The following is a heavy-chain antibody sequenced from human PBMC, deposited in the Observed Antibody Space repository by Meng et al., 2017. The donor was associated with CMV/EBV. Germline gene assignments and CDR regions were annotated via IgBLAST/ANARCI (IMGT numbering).Heavy chain of an antibody. D-gene: IGHD3-10*01. CDR1: GFTFSSYA. Sequence: GGSLKISCAASGFTFSSYAMHWVRQAPGKGLEYVSAISSNGGSTYYADSVKGRFTISRDNSKNTLYLQMNSLRAEDTAVYYCARDLIGARNFDYWGQGTLVTVSS. J-gene: IGHJ4*02. CDR2: ISSNGGST. CDR3: ARDLIGARNFDY. V-gene: IGHV3-64*02.